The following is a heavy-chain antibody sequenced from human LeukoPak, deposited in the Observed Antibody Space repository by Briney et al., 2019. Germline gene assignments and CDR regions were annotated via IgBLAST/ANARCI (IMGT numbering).Heavy chain of an antibody. J-gene: IGHJ3*02. D-gene: IGHD1-14*01. CDR2: IHDSGST. CDR1: GDSISSYY. V-gene: IGHV4-59*01. Sequence: PSETLSLTCTVSGDSISSYYWSWIRQPPGKRLEWIGYIHDSGSTNYNPSLKSRVTISIDTSKNQFSLKLTSVTSADTAVYYCAKDLPWVAPEHAFDIWGQGTMVTVSS. CDR3: AKDLPWVAPEHAFDI.